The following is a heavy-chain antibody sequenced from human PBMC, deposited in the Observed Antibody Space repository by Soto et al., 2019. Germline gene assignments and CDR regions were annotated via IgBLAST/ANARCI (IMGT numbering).Heavy chain of an antibody. CDR1: GFTFSSYS. D-gene: IGHD3-10*01. CDR3: ARDNRMVRGVIITRINDY. CDR2: INSDGSST. V-gene: IGHV3-74*01. J-gene: IGHJ4*02. Sequence: GGSLRLSCAASGFTFSSYSMNWVRQAPGKGLVWVSRINSDGSSTSYADSVKGRFTISRDNAKNTLYLQMNSLRAEDTAVYYCARDNRMVRGVIITRINDYWGQGTLVTVSS.